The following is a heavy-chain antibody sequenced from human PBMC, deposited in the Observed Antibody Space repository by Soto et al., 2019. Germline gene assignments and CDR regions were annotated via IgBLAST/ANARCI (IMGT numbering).Heavy chain of an antibody. J-gene: IGHJ6*02. CDR2: ILPMLGTA. CDR1: GDTVSSYG. Sequence: QVHLVQSGAEVKKPGSSVRVSCKASGDTVSSYGIIWVRQAPGQGLECMGGILPMLGTANYAQKFTGRVTINADESTTTTYMVLSSLRPEETAIYSCASGGYNPRSYCYGMDVWGQGTAVTVSS. CDR3: ASGGYNPRSYCYGMDV. V-gene: IGHV1-69*12. D-gene: IGHD3-10*01.